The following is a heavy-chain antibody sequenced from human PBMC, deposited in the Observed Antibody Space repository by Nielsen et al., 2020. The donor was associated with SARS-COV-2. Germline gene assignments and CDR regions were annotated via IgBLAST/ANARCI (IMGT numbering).Heavy chain of an antibody. CDR3: ASHGTFDH. J-gene: IGHJ4*02. Sequence: GGSLRLSCVASGFSFSSYWMSWVRQAPGKGLEWVANIKEDGSEKNYVDSVKGRFTISRDNAKNLLFLQMNNLRAEDTSLYYCASHGTFDHWGQGTLVTVSS. V-gene: IGHV3-7*01. D-gene: IGHD1-1*01. CDR1: GFSFSSYW. CDR2: IKEDGSEK.